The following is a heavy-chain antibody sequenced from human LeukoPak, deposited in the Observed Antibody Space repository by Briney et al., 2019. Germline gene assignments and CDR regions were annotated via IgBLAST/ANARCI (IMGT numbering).Heavy chain of an antibody. CDR1: GGSFSGYH. CDR3: ARGRGAARFVTIEFDY. V-gene: IGHV4-34*01. Sequence: SETLSFTCAVYGGSFSGYHWSWIRQPPGKGLEWIGEINHRGSTNYNPSLKSRVTMSVDTSKNQFSLKLSSVTAADTAVYYCARGRGAARFVTIEFDYWGQGALATVSS. CDR2: INHRGST. J-gene: IGHJ4*02. D-gene: IGHD6-6*01.